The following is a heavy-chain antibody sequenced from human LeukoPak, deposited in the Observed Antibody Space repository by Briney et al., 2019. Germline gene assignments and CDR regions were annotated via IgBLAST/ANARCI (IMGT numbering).Heavy chain of an antibody. CDR1: DFTFSRYT. Sequence: GGSLRLSCVASDFTFSRYTVNWVRQAPGKGLEWVSSIAGSSSYIWNADSVKGRFTITRDNAKNTLHVQMNSLRVEDTAVYYCATSTVHPYYFDYWGQGTLVTVSS. CDR3: ATSTVHPYYFDY. V-gene: IGHV3-21*01. J-gene: IGHJ4*02. D-gene: IGHD4-17*01. CDR2: IAGSSSYI.